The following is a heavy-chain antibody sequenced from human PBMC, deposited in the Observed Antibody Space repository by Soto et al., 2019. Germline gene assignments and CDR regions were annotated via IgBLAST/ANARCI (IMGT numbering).Heavy chain of an antibody. J-gene: IGHJ4*02. V-gene: IGHV3-21*01. CDR2: ISSTTNYI. Sequence: GGSLRLSCAASGFTFTRYSMNWVRQAPGKGLEWVSSISSTTNYIYYADSMKGRFTVSRDNAKNSVYLEMNSLSAEDTAVYYCARESEGLTSNFDYWGQGTLVTVSS. CDR3: ARESEGLTSNFDY. CDR1: GFTFTRYS.